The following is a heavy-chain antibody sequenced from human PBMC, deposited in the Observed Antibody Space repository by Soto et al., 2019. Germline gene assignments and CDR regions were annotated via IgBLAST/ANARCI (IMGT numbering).Heavy chain of an antibody. D-gene: IGHD4-17*01. Sequence: ASVKVSCKASGYTFTGYYIHWVRQAPGQGLEWMGWIKSNSGNTKYAQKFQGRVTITRDTSISTAYMELSRLRSDDTAMYYCARVGYYGDYVYFDSWGQGTLVTVSS. V-gene: IGHV1-2*02. CDR2: IKSNSGNT. CDR3: ARVGYYGDYVYFDS. J-gene: IGHJ4*02. CDR1: GYTFTGYY.